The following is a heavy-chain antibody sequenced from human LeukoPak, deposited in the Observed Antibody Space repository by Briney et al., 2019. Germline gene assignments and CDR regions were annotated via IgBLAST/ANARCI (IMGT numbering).Heavy chain of an antibody. CDR3: VRGGGLQWRGGFRRRYSYFYMDV. V-gene: IGHV4-34*01. D-gene: IGHD6-19*01. J-gene: IGHJ6*03. CDR2: INDSGST. CDR1: GGSLSGFY. Sequence: LETLSLTCDVYGGSLSGFYWIWIRQSPGTGLQWIGEINDSGSTNYNPSLKSRVTISLDTSKSQLSLKVTSVTAADTAVYFCVRGGGLQWRGGFRRRYSYFYMDVWGKGTTVTVS.